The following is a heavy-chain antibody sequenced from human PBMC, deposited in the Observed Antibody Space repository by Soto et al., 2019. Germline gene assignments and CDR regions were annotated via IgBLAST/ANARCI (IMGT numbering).Heavy chain of an antibody. CDR3: AAVAHDYSNPGYYYYMDV. CDR2: IVVGSGNT. D-gene: IGHD4-4*01. J-gene: IGHJ6*03. CDR1: GYNFITYG. V-gene: IGHV1-58*02. Sequence: SVKVSCTASGYNFITYGITWVRQARGQRLEWIGWIVVGSGNTNYAQKFQERVTITRDMSTSTAYMELSSLRSEDTAVYYCAAVAHDYSNPGYYYYMDVWGKGTTVTVSS.